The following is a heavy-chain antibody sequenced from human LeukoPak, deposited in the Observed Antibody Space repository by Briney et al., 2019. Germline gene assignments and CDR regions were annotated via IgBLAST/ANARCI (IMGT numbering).Heavy chain of an antibody. CDR3: AHVGSGSYYRPDAFDI. CDR2: IHWDDDK. D-gene: IGHD3-10*01. J-gene: IGHJ3*02. V-gene: IGHV2-5*02. CDR1: GFSLSTSGVG. Sequence: SGPTLVKPTQTLTLTCTFSGFSLSTSGVGVGWIRQPPGNALEWLALIHWDDDKRYSPSLKSRLTITKDTSKNQVVLTMTNMDPVDTATYYCAHVGSGSYYRPDAFDIWGQGTMVTVSS.